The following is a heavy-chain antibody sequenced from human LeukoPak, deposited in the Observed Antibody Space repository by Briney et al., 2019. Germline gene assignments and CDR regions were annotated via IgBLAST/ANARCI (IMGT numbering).Heavy chain of an antibody. D-gene: IGHD6-6*01. CDR2: ISSSSSYI. Sequence: GGSLRLSCAASGLTFSSYSMNWVRQAPGKGLEWVSSISSSSSYIYYADSVKGRFTISRDNAKNSLYLQMNSLRAEDTAVYYCARVLYSRSYYFDYWGQGTLVTVSS. V-gene: IGHV3-21*01. CDR3: ARVLYSRSYYFDY. J-gene: IGHJ4*02. CDR1: GLTFSSYS.